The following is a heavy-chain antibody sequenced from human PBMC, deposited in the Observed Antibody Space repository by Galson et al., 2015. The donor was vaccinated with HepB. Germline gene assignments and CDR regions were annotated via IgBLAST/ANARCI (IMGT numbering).Heavy chain of an antibody. V-gene: IGHV3-33*01. D-gene: IGHD2-2*01. Sequence: SLRLSCAASGFTFSSYGMHWVRQAPGKGLEWVAVIWYDGSNKYYADSVKGRFTISRDNSKNTLYLQMNSLRAEDTAVYYCARVGDIVVVPAADIEDYYYYGMDVWGQGTTVTVSS. CDR2: IWYDGSNK. CDR1: GFTFSSYG. J-gene: IGHJ6*02. CDR3: ARVGDIVVVPAADIEDYYYYGMDV.